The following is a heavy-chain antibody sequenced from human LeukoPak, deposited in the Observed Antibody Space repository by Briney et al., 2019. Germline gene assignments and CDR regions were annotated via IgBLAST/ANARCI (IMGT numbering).Heavy chain of an antibody. CDR2: INHSGST. Sequence: PSETLSLTCAVYGGSFSGYYWSWIRQPPGKGLEWIGEINHSGSTNYNPSLKSRVTISVDTSKNQFSLKLSSVTAADTAVSYCARGSRDYYDSSGYAAYWGQGTLVTVSS. V-gene: IGHV4-34*01. CDR1: GGSFSGYY. J-gene: IGHJ4*02. D-gene: IGHD3-22*01. CDR3: ARGSRDYYDSSGYAAY.